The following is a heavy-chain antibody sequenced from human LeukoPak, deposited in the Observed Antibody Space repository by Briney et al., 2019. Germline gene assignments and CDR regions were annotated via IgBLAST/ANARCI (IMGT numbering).Heavy chain of an antibody. D-gene: IGHD6-6*01. CDR1: GFTFDDYG. J-gene: IGHJ4*02. Sequence: PGGSLRLSCAASGFTFDDYGMSWVRQAPGKGLEWVSGINWNGGSTGYADSVKGRFTISRDNAKNSLYLQMNSLRAEDTALYYRARDVVEDSSSPYPSYYFDYWGQGTLVTVSS. CDR2: INWNGGST. V-gene: IGHV3-20*04. CDR3: ARDVVEDSSSPYPSYYFDY.